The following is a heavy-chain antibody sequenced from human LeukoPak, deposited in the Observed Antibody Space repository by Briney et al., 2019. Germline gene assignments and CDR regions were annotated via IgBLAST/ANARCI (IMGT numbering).Heavy chain of an antibody. Sequence: SGPALVKPTQTLTLTCTFSGFSLSTSGMCVSWIRQPPGKALEWLARIDWDDDKYYSTSLKTRLTISKDTSKNQVVLTMTNMDPVDTATYYCAREYYYDSSGYLDYWGQGTLVTVSS. CDR3: AREYYYDSSGYLDY. CDR1: GFSLSTSGMC. V-gene: IGHV2-70*11. CDR2: IDWDDDK. D-gene: IGHD3-22*01. J-gene: IGHJ4*02.